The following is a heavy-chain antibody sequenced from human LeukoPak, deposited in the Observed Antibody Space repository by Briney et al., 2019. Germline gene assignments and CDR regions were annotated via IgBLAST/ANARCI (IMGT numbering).Heavy chain of an antibody. CDR2: INPNSGGT. Sequence: ASVKVSCKASGYTFTGYYMHWVRQAPGQGLEWMGWINPNSGGTNYAQKFQGRVTMTRDTSISTAYMELSRLRSDDTAVYSCARGGMVARSRWFDPWGQGTLVTVSS. CDR1: GYTFTGYY. CDR3: ARGGMVARSRWFDP. D-gene: IGHD5-12*01. J-gene: IGHJ5*02. V-gene: IGHV1-2*02.